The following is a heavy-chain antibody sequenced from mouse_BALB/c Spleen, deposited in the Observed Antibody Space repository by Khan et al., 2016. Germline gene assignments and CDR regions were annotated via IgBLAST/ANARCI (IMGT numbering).Heavy chain of an antibody. CDR2: ISTYYGDA. CDR3: ASGSTVVVDY. J-gene: IGHJ2*01. V-gene: IGHV1S137*01. CDR1: GYTFTDYA. D-gene: IGHD1-1*01. Sequence: QVQLKQSGAELVRPGVSVKISCKGSGYTFTDYAMHWVKQSHAKSLEWIGVISTYYGDASYNQKFKGKATMTVDKSSSTAYMELARLTSSASAICTGASGSTVVVDYWGQGTTLTVSS.